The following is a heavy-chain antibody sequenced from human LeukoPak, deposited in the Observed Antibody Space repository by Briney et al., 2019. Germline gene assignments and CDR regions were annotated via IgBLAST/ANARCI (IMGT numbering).Heavy chain of an antibody. V-gene: IGHV3-48*03. CDR2: ISSSAETI. CDR3: ARDPDTAMVTFDH. Sequence: GGSLRLSCVASGFTFSSYEFNWVRQAPGKGLEWLSYISSSAETIYYADSVKGRFTLSRDNAKNSLYLQMNSLRAEDTAVYYCARDPDTAMVTFDHWGRGTLVTVSS. CDR1: GFTFSSYE. J-gene: IGHJ5*02. D-gene: IGHD5-18*01.